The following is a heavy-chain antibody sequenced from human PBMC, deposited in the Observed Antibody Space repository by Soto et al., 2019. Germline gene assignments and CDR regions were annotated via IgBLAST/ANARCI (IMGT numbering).Heavy chain of an antibody. Sequence: SETLSLTCTVSGDSMTKYYWSWIRQPAGKGLEGIGRVYTSGSTNYNPSLKSRVTMSIDTSNNHFSLTLKSVTAADTAVYYCARTVGAAYYFDFWGQGALVTVSS. CDR2: VYTSGST. D-gene: IGHD1-26*01. CDR1: GDSMTKYY. V-gene: IGHV4-4*07. J-gene: IGHJ4*02. CDR3: ARTVGAAYYFDF.